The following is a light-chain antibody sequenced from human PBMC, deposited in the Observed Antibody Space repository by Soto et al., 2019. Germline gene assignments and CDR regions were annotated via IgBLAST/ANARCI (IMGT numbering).Light chain of an antibody. CDR2: DAS. J-gene: IGKJ5*01. V-gene: IGKV3-20*01. Sequence: EIVLTQSPGTLSLSLGEGATLSCRASQSVGRDYLAWFQQKPGQAPRLLIRDASRRATGIPDRFSGRGSGTDFTLTSSRLEPEDFAVYYCQQYATSPITFGQGTRLEIK. CDR1: QSVGRDY. CDR3: QQYATSPIT.